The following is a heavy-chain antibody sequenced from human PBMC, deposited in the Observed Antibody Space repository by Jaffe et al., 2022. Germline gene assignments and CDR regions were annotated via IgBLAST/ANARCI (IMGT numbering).Heavy chain of an antibody. D-gene: IGHD3-3*01. J-gene: IGHJ6*03. Sequence: QVQLVESGGGVVQPGRSLRLSCAASGFTFSSYGMHWVRQAPGKGLEWVAVISYDGSNKYYADSVKGRFTISRDNSKNTLYLQMNSLRAEDTAVYYCAKDGTIFGVVYYMDVWGKGTTVTVSS. CDR2: ISYDGSNK. V-gene: IGHV3-30*18. CDR1: GFTFSSYG. CDR3: AKDGTIFGVVYYMDV.